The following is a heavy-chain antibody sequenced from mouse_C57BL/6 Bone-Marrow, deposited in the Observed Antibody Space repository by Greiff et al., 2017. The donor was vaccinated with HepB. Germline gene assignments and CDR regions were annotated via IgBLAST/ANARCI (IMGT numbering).Heavy chain of an antibody. CDR3: ARRADYYGSSYYFDY. CDR1: GYTFTSYW. D-gene: IGHD1-1*01. CDR2: IHPNSGST. Sequence: VQLQQPGAELVKPGASVKLSCKASGYTFTSYWMHWVKQRPGQGLEWIGMIHPNSGSTNYNEKFKSKATLTVDKSSSTAYMKLSSLTSEDSAVYYCARRADYYGSSYYFDYWGQGTTLTVSS. V-gene: IGHV1-64*01. J-gene: IGHJ2*01.